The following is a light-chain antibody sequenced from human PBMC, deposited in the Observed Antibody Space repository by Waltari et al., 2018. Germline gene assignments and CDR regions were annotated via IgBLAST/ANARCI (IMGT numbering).Light chain of an antibody. CDR2: RSD. Sequence: QSVLTQPPSASATPGRGVSSSCSGRASNIGGNLVNLYQVSPGMAPKLLIYRSDLRPSGVPDRFSGSKSGTSASLAISGLQSEDEADYFCASWDDSLNGHWVFGGGTKVTVL. CDR1: ASNIGGNL. V-gene: IGLV1-44*01. CDR3: ASWDDSLNGHWV. J-gene: IGLJ3*02.